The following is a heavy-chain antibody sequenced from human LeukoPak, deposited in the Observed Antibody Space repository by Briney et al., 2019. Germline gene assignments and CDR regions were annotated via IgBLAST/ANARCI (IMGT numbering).Heavy chain of an antibody. Sequence: GGSLRLSCAASGFTFSSHWMHWVRQAPVKVLVWISRISSDGSTTDYADSVKGRFTISRDSAKKTLYLQMHSLRADDSAVYYCTRDRSPSEYTNYERDYYYDMDVWGQGTTVTVSS. CDR3: TRDRSPSEYTNYERDYYYDMDV. CDR2: ISSDGSTT. V-gene: IGHV3-74*01. CDR1: GFTFSSHW. J-gene: IGHJ6*02. D-gene: IGHD1-7*01.